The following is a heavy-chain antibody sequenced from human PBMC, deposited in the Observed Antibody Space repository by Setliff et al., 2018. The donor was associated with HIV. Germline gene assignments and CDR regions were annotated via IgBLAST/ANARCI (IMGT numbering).Heavy chain of an antibody. D-gene: IGHD5-18*01. CDR1: GFTFSDYS. CDR3: VAFEPDRLGYRSAGPFDY. CDR2: ISDSGFYI. Sequence: KSGGSLRLSCAASGFTFSDYSMNWVRQAPGKGLEWVSTISDSGFYIYYADSVKGRFTISRDSAKNSVYLQMSSLRAEDTAVYYCVAFEPDRLGYRSAGPFDYWGQGTLVTVSS. V-gene: IGHV3-21*01. J-gene: IGHJ4*02.